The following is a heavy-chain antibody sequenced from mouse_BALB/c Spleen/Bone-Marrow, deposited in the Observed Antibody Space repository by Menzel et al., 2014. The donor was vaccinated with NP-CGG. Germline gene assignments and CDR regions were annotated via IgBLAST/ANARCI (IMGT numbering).Heavy chain of an antibody. CDR1: GYAFTNYL. J-gene: IGHJ1*01. CDR2: INPGSGGT. CDR3: ARSGGNWNFDV. Sequence: VQLHQSAAALVRPGPSVTVSCKAFGYAFTNYLIAWVKQRPVQGLEWIGMINPGSGGTNYNEKFKGKATLTADKSSSTAYMQLSRLTSDDSAVYFCARSGGNWNFDVWGAGITVTVPS. V-gene: IGHV1-54*01. D-gene: IGHD2-1*01.